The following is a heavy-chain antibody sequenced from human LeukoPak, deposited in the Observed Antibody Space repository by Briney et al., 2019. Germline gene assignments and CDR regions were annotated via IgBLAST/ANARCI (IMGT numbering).Heavy chain of an antibody. V-gene: IGHV4-34*01. CDR2: INHSGST. J-gene: IGHJ5*02. Sequence: SETLSLTCAVYGGSFSGYYWSWIRQPPGKGLEWIGEINHSGSTNYNPSLKSRVTISVDTSKNQFSLKLSSVTAADTAVYYCARVPGGALNWFDPWGQGTLVTVSS. CDR1: GGSFSGYY. CDR3: ARVPGGALNWFDP. D-gene: IGHD1-1*01.